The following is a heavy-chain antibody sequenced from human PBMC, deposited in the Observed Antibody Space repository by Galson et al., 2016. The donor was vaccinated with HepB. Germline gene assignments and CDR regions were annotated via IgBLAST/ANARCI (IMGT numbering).Heavy chain of an antibody. Sequence: TLSLTCSVSGGSISSGGYYWSWIRQHPGKGLEWIGYIYHSGSTYYNPSLKSRLTISVDTSKNQFSLRLSSVIAADTAVYYCARGTSVVGDWGPPDYWGQGILVTVSS. CDR1: GGSISSGGYY. J-gene: IGHJ4*02. CDR3: ARGTSVVGDWGPPDY. CDR2: IYHSGST. V-gene: IGHV4-31*03. D-gene: IGHD2-21*02.